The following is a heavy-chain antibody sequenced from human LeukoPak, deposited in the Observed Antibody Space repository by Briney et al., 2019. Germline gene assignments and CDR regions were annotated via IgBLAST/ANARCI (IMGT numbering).Heavy chain of an antibody. D-gene: IGHD5-24*01. Sequence: GGSLRLSCAASGFPLTTYWMSWVRQAPGKGLEWVANIKQDGSEKYYVDSVKGRFNISRDNAKNSLYLQMNSLRAEDSAVYYCARAKYRDGYNSFDIWGQGTMVTVSS. V-gene: IGHV3-7*04. CDR2: IKQDGSEK. CDR3: ARAKYRDGYNSFDI. J-gene: IGHJ3*02. CDR1: GFPLTTYW.